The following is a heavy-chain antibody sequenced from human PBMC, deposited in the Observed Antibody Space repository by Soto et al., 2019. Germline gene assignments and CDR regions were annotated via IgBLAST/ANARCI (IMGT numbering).Heavy chain of an antibody. Sequence: EVQLVESGGGVVQPGGSLRLSCAASGFSFSDYEMNWVRQAPGKGLEWVSYSSRSGSTIEYADSVMGRFTISRDYAKTSLYLQMNSLRVEDTAVYYCAIGYYSKKFDYWGQGTLVTVSS. D-gene: IGHD3-22*01. V-gene: IGHV3-48*03. CDR2: SSRSGSTI. CDR3: AIGYYSKKFDY. J-gene: IGHJ4*02. CDR1: GFSFSDYE.